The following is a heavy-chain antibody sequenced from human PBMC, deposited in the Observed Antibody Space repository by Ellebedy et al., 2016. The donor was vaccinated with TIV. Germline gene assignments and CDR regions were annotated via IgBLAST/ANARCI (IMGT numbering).Heavy chain of an antibody. CDR3: ARDLRYFVDY. CDR2: IWYDGSNK. V-gene: IGHV3-33*01. CDR1: GFTFSSYG. D-gene: IGHD3-9*01. Sequence: GESLKISXAASGFTFSSYGMHWVRQAPGKGLEWVAVIWYDGSNKYYADSVKGRFTISRDNAKNSLYLQMNSLRAEDTAVYYCARDLRYFVDYWGQGTLVTVSS. J-gene: IGHJ4*02.